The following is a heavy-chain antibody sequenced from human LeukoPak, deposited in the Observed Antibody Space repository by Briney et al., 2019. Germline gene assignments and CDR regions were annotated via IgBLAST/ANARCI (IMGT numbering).Heavy chain of an antibody. CDR3: AREVGCGSSWFPGYYYGMDV. CDR2: IIPILGIA. V-gene: IGHV1-69*04. Sequence: GASVKVSCKASVGIYSSYDIRWVRQAPGQGLEWMGSIIPILGIAKYAQRFQGRVTISADKCTSTAYMEMSSLRSEDTAVYYCAREVGCGSSWFPGYYYGMDVWGQGTTVTVSS. J-gene: IGHJ6*02. D-gene: IGHD6-13*01. CDR1: VGIYSSYD.